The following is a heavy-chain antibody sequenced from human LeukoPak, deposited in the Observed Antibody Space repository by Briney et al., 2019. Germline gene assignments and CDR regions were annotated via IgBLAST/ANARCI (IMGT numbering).Heavy chain of an antibody. CDR3: ASHYSSGWYRLDAFDI. V-gene: IGHV4-39*01. D-gene: IGHD6-19*01. Sequence: SQTLSLTCTVSGGSISSGGYYWSWIRQHPGKGLEWIGSIYYSGSTYYNPSLKSRVTISVDTSKNQFSLKLSSVTAADTAVYYCASHYSSGWYRLDAFDIWGQGTMVTVSS. CDR2: IYYSGST. J-gene: IGHJ3*02. CDR1: GGSISSGGYY.